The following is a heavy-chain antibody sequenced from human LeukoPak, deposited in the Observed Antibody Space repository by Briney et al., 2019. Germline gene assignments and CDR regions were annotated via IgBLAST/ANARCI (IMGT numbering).Heavy chain of an antibody. Sequence: GGSLRLSCAASGFTFSSYAMTWVRQAPGEGLEWVSTISGSGSGGSTFYADSVKGRFTVSRDNSKNTLYLQMNYLRAEDTALYYCAKHAAAEIDYWGQGTLVTVSS. J-gene: IGHJ4*02. CDR1: GFTFSSYA. CDR2: ISGSGSGGST. CDR3: AKHAAAEIDY. V-gene: IGHV3-23*01. D-gene: IGHD6-13*01.